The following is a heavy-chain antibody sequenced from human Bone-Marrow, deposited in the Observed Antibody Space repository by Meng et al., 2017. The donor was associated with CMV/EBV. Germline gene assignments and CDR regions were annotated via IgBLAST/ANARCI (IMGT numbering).Heavy chain of an antibody. Sequence: SETLSLTCTVSGGSISSSSYYWGWIRQPPGKGLEWIGSIYYSGSTYYNPSLKSRVTISVDTSKNQFSLKLGSVTAADTAVYYCARESGSSMFYYYYGMDVWGQGTTVTVSS. CDR1: GGSISSSSYY. CDR3: ARESGSSMFYYYYGMDV. CDR2: IYYSGST. J-gene: IGHJ6*02. V-gene: IGHV4-39*07. D-gene: IGHD1-26*01.